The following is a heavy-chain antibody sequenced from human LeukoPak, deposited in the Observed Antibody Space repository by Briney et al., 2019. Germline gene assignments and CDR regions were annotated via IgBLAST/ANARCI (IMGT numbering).Heavy chain of an antibody. V-gene: IGHV4-4*09. Sequence: SETLSLTCTVSGASISSDYWSWIRQPPGGRPEWIGYIYSSGTTKYNPSLQSRVTISIDTSKNQFSLKLTSMTAAETAVYFCSRLLPSRPDFYIDYWGQGTLVTVSS. CDR1: GASISSDY. CDR2: IYSSGTT. CDR3: SRLLPSRPDFYIDY. J-gene: IGHJ4*02. D-gene: IGHD6-6*01.